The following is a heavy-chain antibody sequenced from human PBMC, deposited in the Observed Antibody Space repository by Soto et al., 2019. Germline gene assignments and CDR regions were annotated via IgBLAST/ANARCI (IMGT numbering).Heavy chain of an antibody. CDR2: MNPNSGNR. J-gene: IGHJ4*02. CDR1: GYTLTTHD. D-gene: IGHD3-22*01. Sequence: RASVKVSCKASGYTLTTHDINWVRQAAGQGLVWMGWMNPNSGNRGYAQKFQDRVTMTRDTSISTAYMELSDLRSEDTAVYYCAGGQYFSDSSGYNDYWGQGTQVTVSS. V-gene: IGHV1-8*02. CDR3: AGGQYFSDSSGYNDY.